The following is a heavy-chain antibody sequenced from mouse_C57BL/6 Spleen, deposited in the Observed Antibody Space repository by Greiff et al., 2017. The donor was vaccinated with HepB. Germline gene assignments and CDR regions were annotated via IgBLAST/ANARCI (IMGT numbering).Heavy chain of an antibody. J-gene: IGHJ3*01. CDR3: VYYSNFAY. CDR2: INPNNGGT. V-gene: IGHV1-26*01. CDR1: GYTFTDYY. D-gene: IGHD2-5*01. Sequence: EVQLQQSGPELVKPGASVKISCKASGYTFTDYYMNWVKQSHGKSLEWIGDINPNNGGTSYNQKFKGKATLTVDKSSSTAYMELRSLTSEDSAVYYCVYYSNFAYWGQGTLVTVSA.